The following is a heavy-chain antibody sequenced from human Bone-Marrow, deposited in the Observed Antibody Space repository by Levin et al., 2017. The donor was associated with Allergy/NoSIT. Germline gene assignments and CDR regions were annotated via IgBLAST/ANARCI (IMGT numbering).Heavy chain of an antibody. Sequence: NPGGSLRLSCAASGFTFRSYSMNWVRQAPGKGPEWVSTISSSSTYIYYADSVKGRFTISRDNAKNSLDLQMNSVRGEDTAVYYCARDLSSGNPGGFDYWGQGTLVTVSS. V-gene: IGHV3-21*01. CDR2: ISSSSTYI. J-gene: IGHJ4*02. CDR3: ARDLSSGNPGGFDY. CDR1: GFTFRSYS. D-gene: IGHD6-19*01.